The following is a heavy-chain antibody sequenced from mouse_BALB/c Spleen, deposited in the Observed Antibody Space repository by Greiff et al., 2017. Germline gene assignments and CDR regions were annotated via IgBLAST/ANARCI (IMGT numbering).Heavy chain of an antibody. CDR2: IWSGGST. J-gene: IGHJ2*01. Sequence: QVQLKESGPSLVQPSQSLSITCTVSGFSLTSYGVHWVRQSPGKGLEWLGVIWSGGSTDYDAAFMSRLSITKDNSKSQVFFKMNSLQADDSAIYYCANNSGSSYGGLDYWGEGTTLTVSS. V-gene: IGHV2-5-1*01. CDR3: ANNSGSSYGGLDY. D-gene: IGHD1-1*01. CDR1: GFSLTSYG.